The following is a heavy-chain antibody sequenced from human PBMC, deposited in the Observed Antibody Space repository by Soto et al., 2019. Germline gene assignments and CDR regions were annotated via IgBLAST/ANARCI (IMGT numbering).Heavy chain of an antibody. D-gene: IGHD2-2*01. CDR3: AKDVVGYCSSTSCYGGLDY. CDR1: GFTFNSYA. J-gene: IGHJ4*02. V-gene: IGHV3-23*01. Sequence: GGSLRLSCAGSGFTFNSYAMSWVRQASGKGLEWVSGIRGSGGGTYYADSVKGRFTISRDNSKNTLSFQMNSLRAEDTALYYCAKDVVGYCSSTSCYGGLDYWGQGTPVTVSS. CDR2: IRGSGGGT.